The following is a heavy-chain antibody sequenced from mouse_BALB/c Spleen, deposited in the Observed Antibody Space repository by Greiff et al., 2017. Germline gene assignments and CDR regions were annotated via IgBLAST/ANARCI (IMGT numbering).Heavy chain of an antibody. Sequence: EVKLQESGPGLVKPSQSLSLTCTVTGYSITSDYAWNWIRQFPGNKLEWMGYISYSGSTSYNPSLKSRISITRDTSKNQFFLQLNSVTTEDTATYYCARSSGNYVGAMDYWGQGTSVTVSS. J-gene: IGHJ4*01. CDR3: ARSSGNYVGAMDY. D-gene: IGHD2-1*01. CDR1: GYSITSDYA. CDR2: ISYSGST. V-gene: IGHV3-2*02.